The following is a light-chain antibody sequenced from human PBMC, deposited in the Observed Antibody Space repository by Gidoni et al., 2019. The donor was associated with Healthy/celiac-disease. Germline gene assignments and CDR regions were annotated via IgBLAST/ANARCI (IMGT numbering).Light chain of an antibody. J-gene: IGLJ2*01. CDR3: QSYDSSLSGSEV. CDR2: GNS. V-gene: IGLV1-40*01. Sequence: QSVLPQPPSVSGAPGQRVTISCTGSSSNIGGGYDVHWYQQLPGTAPKLLIYGNSNRPSGVPDRCSGSKSGTSASLAITGLQAEDEADYYCQSYDSSLSGSEVFGGGTKLTVL. CDR1: SSNIGGGYD.